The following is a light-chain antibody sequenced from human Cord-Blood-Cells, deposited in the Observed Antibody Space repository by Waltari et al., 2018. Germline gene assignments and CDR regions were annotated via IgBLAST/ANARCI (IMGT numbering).Light chain of an antibody. CDR2: GKN. J-gene: IGLJ3*02. CDR3: NSRDSSGNHLGV. Sequence: SSELTQDPAVSVALGQTVRLTCNGDSLRSYYASWYQQKPGQAPVLVIYGKNNRPSGIPDRFSGSSSGNTASLTITGAQAEDEADYYCNSRDSSGNHLGVFGGGTKLTVL. CDR1: SLRSYY. V-gene: IGLV3-19*01.